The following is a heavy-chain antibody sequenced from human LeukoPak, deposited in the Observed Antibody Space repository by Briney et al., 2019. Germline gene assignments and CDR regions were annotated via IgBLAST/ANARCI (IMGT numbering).Heavy chain of an antibody. J-gene: IGHJ3*02. D-gene: IGHD3-22*01. Sequence: QPSETLSLTCAGYGGSFSGYYWSWVRQAPGKGLEWVANIKPDGSDKYYVDSMKGRFTISRDNAKNSLYLQMNSLRAEDTAVYYCARLYYYASSGYNDAFDIWGQGTMVTVSS. CDR2: IKPDGSDK. CDR1: GGSFSGYY. CDR3: ARLYYYASSGYNDAFDI. V-gene: IGHV3-7*01.